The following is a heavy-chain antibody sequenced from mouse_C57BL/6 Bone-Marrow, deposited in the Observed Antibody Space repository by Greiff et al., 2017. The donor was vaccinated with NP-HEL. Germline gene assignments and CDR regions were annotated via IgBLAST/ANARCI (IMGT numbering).Heavy chain of an antibody. Sequence: QVQLQQSGPELVKPGASVKISCKASGYAFSSSWINWVKQRPGKGLEWIGRIYPGDGDTNYNGKFKGKATLTADKSSSTAYMQLSSLTSEDSAVYFCATKGRSYDPFAYWGQGTLVTVSA. V-gene: IGHV1-82*01. J-gene: IGHJ3*01. CDR1: GYAFSSSW. CDR3: ATKGRSYDPFAY. D-gene: IGHD2-3*01. CDR2: IYPGDGDT.